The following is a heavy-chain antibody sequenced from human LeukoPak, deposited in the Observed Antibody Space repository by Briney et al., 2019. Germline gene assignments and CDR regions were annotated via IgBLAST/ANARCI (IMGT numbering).Heavy chain of an antibody. J-gene: IGHJ4*02. CDR3: AKDKYSSGDY. CDR1: GFTVSSNY. Sequence: PGGSLRLSCAASGFTVSSNYMSWVRQAPGKGLEWVSAISGSGGSTYYADSVKGRFTISRDNSKNTLYLQMNSLRAEDTAVYYCAKDKYSSGDYWGQGTLVTVSS. D-gene: IGHD6-19*01. CDR2: ISGSGGST. V-gene: IGHV3-23*01.